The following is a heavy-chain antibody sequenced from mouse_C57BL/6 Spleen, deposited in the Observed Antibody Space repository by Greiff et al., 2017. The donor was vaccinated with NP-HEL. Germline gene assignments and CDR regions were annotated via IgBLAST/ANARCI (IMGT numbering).Heavy chain of an antibody. V-gene: IGHV1-59*01. J-gene: IGHJ4*01. CDR2: IDPSDSYT. D-gene: IGHD1-1*01. CDR1: GYTFTSYW. Sequence: QVQLQQPGAELVRPGTSVKLPCKASGYTFTSYWMHWVKQRPGQGLEWIGVIDPSDSYTNYNQKFKGKATLTVDTSSSTAYMQLSSLTSEDSAVYYCASPITTVAMDYWGQGTSVTVSS. CDR3: ASPITTVAMDY.